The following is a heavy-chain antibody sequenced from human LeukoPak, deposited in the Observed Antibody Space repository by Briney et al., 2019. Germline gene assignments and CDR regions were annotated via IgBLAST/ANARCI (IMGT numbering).Heavy chain of an antibody. Sequence: AAVKVSCKASGYTFTSYAITWVRQAPGQGLEWMGWIGSYNGNTNYAEKFQDRVTLTTDTSTSTAYMELRSLRSDDTAVYYCARDRNPWYSSGWYFVYTLDIWGLGTMVTVSS. CDR3: ARDRNPWYSSGWYFVYTLDI. CDR2: IGSYNGNT. V-gene: IGHV1-18*01. CDR1: GYTFTSYA. D-gene: IGHD6-19*01. J-gene: IGHJ3*02.